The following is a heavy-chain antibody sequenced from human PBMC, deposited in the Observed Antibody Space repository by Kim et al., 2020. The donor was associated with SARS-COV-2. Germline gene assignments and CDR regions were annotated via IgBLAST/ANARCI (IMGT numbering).Heavy chain of an antibody. CDR2: IYYSGST. V-gene: IGHV4-31*03. D-gene: IGHD5-18*01. CDR3: ARYESGYSYDYGMDV. CDR1: GGSISSGGYY. Sequence: SETLSLTCTVSGGSISSGGYYWSWIRQHPGKGLEWIGYIYYSGSTYYNPSLKSRVTISVDTSKNQFSLKLSSVTAADTAVYYCARYESGYSYDYGMDVWGQGTPVTVSS. J-gene: IGHJ6*02.